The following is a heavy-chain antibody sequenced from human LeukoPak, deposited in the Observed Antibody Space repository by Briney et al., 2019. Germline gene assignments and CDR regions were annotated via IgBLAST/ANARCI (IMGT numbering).Heavy chain of an antibody. D-gene: IGHD6-13*01. J-gene: IGHJ3*02. Sequence: GESLKISCKGSGYSFTSYWIGWVRQIPGKGLEWMGIIYPGDSDTRYSPSFQGQVTISADKSISTAYLQWSSLKASDTAMYYCATQTSAAAAYWGAFDIWGQGTMVTVSS. CDR2: IYPGDSDT. V-gene: IGHV5-51*01. CDR1: GYSFTSYW. CDR3: ATQTSAAAAYWGAFDI.